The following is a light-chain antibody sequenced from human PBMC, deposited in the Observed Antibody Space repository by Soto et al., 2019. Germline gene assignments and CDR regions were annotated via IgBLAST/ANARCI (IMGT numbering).Light chain of an antibody. CDR3: QQYGSSPNT. Sequence: EIVLTQSPGTLSLSPGERATLSCRASQSVSSSYLAWYQQKPGQAPRLLIYGASSRATGIPARFSGSGSGTGFTLTISRLEPEDFAVNYCQQYGSSPNTFGPGTKVDIK. CDR2: GAS. J-gene: IGKJ3*01. V-gene: IGKV3-20*01. CDR1: QSVSSSY.